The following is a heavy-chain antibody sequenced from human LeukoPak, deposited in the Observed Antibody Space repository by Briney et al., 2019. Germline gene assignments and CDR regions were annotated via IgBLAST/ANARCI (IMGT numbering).Heavy chain of an antibody. V-gene: IGHV1-69*05. CDR1: GGTFSSYA. CDR3: ARDPFPGQWLVLGYFDY. Sequence: GASVKVSCKASGGTFSSYAISWVRQAPGQGLEWMGRIIPIFGTANYAQKFQGRVTITTDESTSTAYMELSSLRSEDTAVYYCARDPFPGQWLVLGYFDYCGQGTLVTVSS. J-gene: IGHJ4*02. D-gene: IGHD6-19*01. CDR2: IIPIFGTA.